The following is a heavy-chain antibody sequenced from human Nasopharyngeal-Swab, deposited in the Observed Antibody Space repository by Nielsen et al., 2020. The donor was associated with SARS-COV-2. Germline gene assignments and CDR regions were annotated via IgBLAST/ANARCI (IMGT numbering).Heavy chain of an antibody. Sequence: GESLKISCAASGFTFSDYYMSWIRHIPGKGLEWVSYISGSSSHTSYADSVKGRFTISRDNAKNSLYLEMTSLRADDTAVYYCARTSYYGSGSLDYWVQGTLVTVSS. V-gene: IGHV3-11*03. CDR2: ISGSSSHT. CDR1: GFTFSDYY. CDR3: ARTSYYGSGSLDY. J-gene: IGHJ4*02. D-gene: IGHD3-10*01.